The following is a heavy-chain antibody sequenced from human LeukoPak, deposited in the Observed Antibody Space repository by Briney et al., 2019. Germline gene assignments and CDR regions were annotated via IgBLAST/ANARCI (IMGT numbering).Heavy chain of an antibody. CDR3: AKDCSGGSCYRYGNDY. CDR2: ISGSGGST. J-gene: IGHJ4*02. CDR1: GFTFSIYA. D-gene: IGHD2-15*01. V-gene: IGHV3-23*01. Sequence: PGGSLRLSCAASGFTFSIYAMSWVRQAPGKGLECVAAISGSGGSTYYADSVKGRFTTSRDNSKNTLYLQMNSLRAEDTAVYHCAKDCSGGSCYRYGNDYWGQGTLVTVSS.